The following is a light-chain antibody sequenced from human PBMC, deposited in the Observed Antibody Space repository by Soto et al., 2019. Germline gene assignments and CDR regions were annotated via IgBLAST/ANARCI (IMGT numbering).Light chain of an antibody. CDR3: STYKSSSTLGV. V-gene: IGLV2-14*01. Sequence: QSALTQPASVSGSPGQSITISCTGTSSDVGGYNYVSWYQQHPGKAPKLMIYEVSNRPSGVSNRFAGSKSGNTASLTISGLHAEDEADYYYSTYKSSSTLGVFGGGTKLTVL. CDR1: SSDVGGYNY. J-gene: IGLJ3*02. CDR2: EVS.